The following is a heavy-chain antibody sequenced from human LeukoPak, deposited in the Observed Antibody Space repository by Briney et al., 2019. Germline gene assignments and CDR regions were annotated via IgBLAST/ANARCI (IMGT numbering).Heavy chain of an antibody. Sequence: SETLSLTCTVSGGSISSSSYYWGWIRQPPGKGLEWIGSMYHSGSTFYSPSLKSRVTISVDTSKNQFSLKLSSVTAADTAVYYCARAGIRGYSFPDYFDYWGQGTLVTVSS. CDR3: ARAGIRGYSFPDYFDY. D-gene: IGHD5-18*01. CDR2: MYHSGST. V-gene: IGHV4-39*07. J-gene: IGHJ4*02. CDR1: GGSISSSSYY.